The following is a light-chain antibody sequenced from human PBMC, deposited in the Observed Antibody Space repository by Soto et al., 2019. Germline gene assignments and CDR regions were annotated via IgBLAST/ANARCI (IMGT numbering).Light chain of an antibody. CDR3: QQYVTSPWT. V-gene: IGKV3-20*01. CDR1: QSVSDTF. Sequence: EIVLTQSPGTLSLSPRERVTLSCRASQSVSDTFIDWYQQKPGQAPRLLIYGGFYRATGIPDRFSGSGSGTDFTLTITRLEPEDLAMYYCQQYVTSPWTFGHGTRLDIK. CDR2: GGF. J-gene: IGKJ1*01.